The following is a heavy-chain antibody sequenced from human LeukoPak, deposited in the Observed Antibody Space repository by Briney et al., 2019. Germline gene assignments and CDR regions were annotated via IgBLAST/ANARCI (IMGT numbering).Heavy chain of an antibody. V-gene: IGHV1-2*02. Sequence: ASVKVSCKASGYTFTGYYMHWVRQAPGQGLEWMGWINPNSGGTNYAQNLQGRVTMTTDTSTSTAYMELRSLRSDDTAVYYCARDLRMVAAAGTIDYWGQGTLVTVSS. CDR2: INPNSGGT. D-gene: IGHD6-13*01. J-gene: IGHJ4*02. CDR1: GYTFTGYY. CDR3: ARDLRMVAAAGTIDY.